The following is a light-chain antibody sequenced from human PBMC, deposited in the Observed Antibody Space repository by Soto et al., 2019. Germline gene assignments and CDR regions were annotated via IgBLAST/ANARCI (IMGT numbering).Light chain of an antibody. CDR1: SSDVGSYNL. CDR3: RSYTSYNFVV. CDR2: EVS. V-gene: IGLV2-14*02. J-gene: IGLJ2*01. Sequence: QSALTQPASVSGSPGQSITISCTGTSSDVGSYNLVSWYQQHPGKAPKLMIYEVSNRPSGVSNRFSGSKSGNTASLTISGLQAEDEADYYCRSYTSYNFVVFGGGTKLTFL.